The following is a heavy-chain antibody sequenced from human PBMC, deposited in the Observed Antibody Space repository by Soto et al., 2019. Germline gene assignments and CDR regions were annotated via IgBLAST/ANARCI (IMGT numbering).Heavy chain of an antibody. CDR2: GNHTGST. D-gene: IGHD1-1*01. CDR3: ARGLWNHFCQY. V-gene: IGHV4-30-2*01. Sequence: PSGSLALTCAVSGGTISSCGYAWTWIRQPPGKGLEWIGYGNHTGSTTYNPSLKTRVNISVDRPNNQFFLTLTSATAADSAVYYCARGLWNHFCQYWGLGILVTVSS. CDR1: GGTISSCGYA. J-gene: IGHJ1*01.